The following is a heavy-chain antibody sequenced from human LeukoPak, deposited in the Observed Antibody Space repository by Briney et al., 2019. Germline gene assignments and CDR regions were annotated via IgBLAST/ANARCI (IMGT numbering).Heavy chain of an antibody. J-gene: IGHJ4*02. V-gene: IGHV3-23*01. CDR2: INVNGGST. Sequence: GGSLRLSCAASGFTFNSYAMTWVRQAPGKGLEWVSVINVNGGSTFYTDSVKGRFTISRDNSKNTLYLQMNSLRAEDTAVYYCAKDDTTLIRGVGGYFDYWGQGTLVTVSS. CDR1: GFTFNSYA. CDR3: AKDDTTLIRGVGGYFDY. D-gene: IGHD3-10*01.